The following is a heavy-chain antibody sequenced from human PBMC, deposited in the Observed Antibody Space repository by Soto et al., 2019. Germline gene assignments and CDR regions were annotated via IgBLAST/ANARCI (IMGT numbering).Heavy chain of an antibody. Sequence: QVQVQQSGPGLVKPSETLSLTCTVSSGPSKSHNWGWIRQPPGRGLEWIGYVYDTWSTSYNPSLKSLVTVSADTSTNSISLTLRFVTAADTAFYYGVRQGIGFLHGLVDVWGQWTTVIVSS. V-gene: IGHV4-59*08. CDR2: VYDTWST. CDR1: SGPSKSHN. D-gene: IGHD3-10*01. CDR3: VRQGIGFLHGLVDV. J-gene: IGHJ6*01.